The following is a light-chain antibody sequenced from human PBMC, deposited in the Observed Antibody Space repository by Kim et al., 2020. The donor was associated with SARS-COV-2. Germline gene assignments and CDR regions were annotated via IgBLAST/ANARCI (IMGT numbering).Light chain of an antibody. CDR3: NSRDSSGNHFWV. Sequence: SSELTQDPAVSVALGQTVRITCQGDSLRSYYASWYQQKPGQAPVLVIYGKNNWPSGIPDRFSGSSSGNTASLTITGAQAEDEADYYCNSRDSSGNHFWVF. V-gene: IGLV3-19*01. CDR1: SLRSYY. CDR2: GKN. J-gene: IGLJ3*02.